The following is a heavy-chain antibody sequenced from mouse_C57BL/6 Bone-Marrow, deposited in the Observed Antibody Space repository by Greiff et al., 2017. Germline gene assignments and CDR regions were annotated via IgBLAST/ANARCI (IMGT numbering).Heavy chain of an antibody. Sequence: QVQLQQSGAELARPGASVKLSCKASGYTFTSYGISWVKQRTGQGLEWIGEIYPRSGNTYYNEKFKGKATLTADKSSSTAYMELRSLTSEDSAVYFCARNSNYVGGAMDYWGQGTSVTVSS. J-gene: IGHJ4*01. D-gene: IGHD2-5*01. CDR2: IYPRSGNT. CDR3: ARNSNYVGGAMDY. V-gene: IGHV1-81*01. CDR1: GYTFTSYG.